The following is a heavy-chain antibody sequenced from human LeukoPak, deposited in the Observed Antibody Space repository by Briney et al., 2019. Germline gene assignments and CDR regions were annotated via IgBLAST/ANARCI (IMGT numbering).Heavy chain of an antibody. CDR3: ARVMDYYDGSGYPPPAAANY. J-gene: IGHJ4*02. CDR1: GYSISSDYY. V-gene: IGHV4-38-2*02. CDR2: IYHSGTV. Sequence: SETLSLTCTVSGYSISSDYYWGWIRQPPGKGLEWIGSIYHSGTVYYNPSLKSRVTISIDTSKNQFSLGLSSMTAADTAVYYCARVMDYYDGSGYPPPAAANYWGQGTLVTVSS. D-gene: IGHD3-22*01.